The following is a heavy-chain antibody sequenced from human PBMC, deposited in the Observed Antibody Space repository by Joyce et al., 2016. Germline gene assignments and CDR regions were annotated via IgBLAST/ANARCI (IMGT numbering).Heavy chain of an antibody. J-gene: IGHJ4*02. Sequence: QVHLVQSGAEVKKPGASVKVSCKASGYTFTVYAVHWVRQAPGQRLEWMGWNNSANGNTKYAQNFQGRITITRDTSAGMMYMEVSGLRSEDTAVYYCAGDFRWKVGYFDYWGQGTLVTVTS. D-gene: IGHD1-26*01. CDR1: GYTFTVYA. CDR3: AGDFRWKVGYFDY. CDR2: NNSANGNT. V-gene: IGHV1-3*01.